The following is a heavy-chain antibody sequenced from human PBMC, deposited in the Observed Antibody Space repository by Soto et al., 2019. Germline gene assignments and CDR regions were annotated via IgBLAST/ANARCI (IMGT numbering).Heavy chain of an antibody. CDR3: ARRRITGTTTYNYYGMDV. J-gene: IGHJ6*02. D-gene: IGHD1-20*01. CDR1: GYSFTSYW. CDR2: IDPSDSYT. Sequence: GESLKISCKGSGYSFTSYWISWVRQMPGKGLEWMGRIDPSDSYTNYSPSFQGHVTISADKSISTAYLQWSSLKASDTAMYYCARRRITGTTTYNYYGMDVWGQGTTVTVSS. V-gene: IGHV5-10-1*01.